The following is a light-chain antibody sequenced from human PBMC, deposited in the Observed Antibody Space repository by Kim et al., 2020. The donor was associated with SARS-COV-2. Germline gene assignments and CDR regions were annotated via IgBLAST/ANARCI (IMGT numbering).Light chain of an antibody. CDR2: EDN. J-gene: IGLJ1*01. Sequence: GKTVTISCTRSSGSIASNYVQWYQQRPGSAPTTVIYEDNQRPSGVPDRISGSIDSSSNSASLTISGLKTEDEADYYCQSYDSSNRVFGTGTKVTVL. V-gene: IGLV6-57*03. CDR3: QSYDSSNRV. CDR1: SGSIASNY.